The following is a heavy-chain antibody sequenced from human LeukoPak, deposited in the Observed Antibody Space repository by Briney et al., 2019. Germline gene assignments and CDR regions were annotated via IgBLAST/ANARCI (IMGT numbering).Heavy chain of an antibody. Sequence: GGSLRLSCADSGFSFSSYWMTWVRQAPGKGLEWVANIKHNGDELNYVDSVEDRFTISRDNAKNSLYLHMTSLRAEDTAVYYCAREVRTLDSWGQGTLVTVSS. CDR3: AREVRTLDS. CDR2: IKHNGDEL. CDR1: GFSFSSYW. D-gene: IGHD2-2*01. V-gene: IGHV3-7*01. J-gene: IGHJ4*02.